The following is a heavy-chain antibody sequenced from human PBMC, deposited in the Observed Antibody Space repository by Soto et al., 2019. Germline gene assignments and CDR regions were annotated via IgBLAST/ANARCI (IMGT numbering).Heavy chain of an antibody. V-gene: IGHV3-66*01. D-gene: IGHD6-19*01. Sequence: EVQLVESGGGLVQPGGSLRLSCAASGFTVSSNYMSWVRQAPGKGLEWVSIIYNGGSTYYADSVKGRFTISRDNSKNTLYLQMNSLRAEDSAVYYCARAGGSSGWYLHGMDVWGQGTTVTVSS. J-gene: IGHJ6*02. CDR2: IYNGGST. CDR3: ARAGGSSGWYLHGMDV. CDR1: GFTVSSNY.